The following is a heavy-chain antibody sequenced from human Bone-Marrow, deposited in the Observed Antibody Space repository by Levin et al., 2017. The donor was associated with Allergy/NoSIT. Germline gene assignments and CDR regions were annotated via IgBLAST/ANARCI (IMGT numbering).Heavy chain of an antibody. Sequence: QTGGSLRLSCVASGFTSSSYGMHWVRQAPGKGLEWVAVISYDGTNKYYVDSVKGRFTISRDKSKNTLYLQMNSLRVEDTAVYYCAKGFHRGSGSDYYGMDVWGQGTTVTVSS. CDR2: ISYDGTNK. D-gene: IGHD3-10*01. J-gene: IGHJ6*02. CDR1: GFTSSSYG. CDR3: AKGFHRGSGSDYYGMDV. V-gene: IGHV3-30*18.